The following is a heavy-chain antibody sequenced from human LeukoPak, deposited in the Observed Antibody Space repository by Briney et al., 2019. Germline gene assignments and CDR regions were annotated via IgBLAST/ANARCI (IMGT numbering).Heavy chain of an antibody. CDR1: GFTFNGYG. V-gene: IGHV3-48*01. CDR2: ISSSSTI. D-gene: IGHD2-2*01. Sequence: GGSLRLSCAASGFTFNGYGMNWVRQAPGKGLEWVSYISSSSTIHYSDSVKGRFTISRDNAKNSLYLQMNSLRAEDTAVYYCARERPDIVVVPAAMPYDPGAFDIWGQGTMVTVSS. J-gene: IGHJ3*02. CDR3: ARERPDIVVVPAAMPYDPGAFDI.